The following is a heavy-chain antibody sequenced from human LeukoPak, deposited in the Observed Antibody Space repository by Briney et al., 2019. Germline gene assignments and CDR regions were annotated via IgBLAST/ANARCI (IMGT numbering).Heavy chain of an antibody. J-gene: IGHJ5*02. CDR3: ANLAIVVVPAARTSWFDP. CDR1: GFTVSSNY. V-gene: IGHV3-53*01. CDR2: IYSGGST. D-gene: IGHD2-2*03. Sequence: GGSLRLSCAASGFTVSSNYMSWVRQAPGKGLEWVSVIYSGGSTYYADSVKGRFTISRDNSKNTLYLQMNSLRAEDTAVYYCANLAIVVVPAARTSWFDPWGQGTLVTVSS.